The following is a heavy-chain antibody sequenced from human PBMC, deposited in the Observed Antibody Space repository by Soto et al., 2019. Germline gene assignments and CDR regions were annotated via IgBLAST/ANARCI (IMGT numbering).Heavy chain of an antibody. Sequence: VGSVNVSCKASGYKFTSYGISWVRQAPGQGLEWMGWISAYNGNTNYAQKLQGRVTMTTDTSTSTAYMELRSLRSDDTAVYYCARERAFTYYDFWRAAGSGWFDPWGQGTLVTVSS. J-gene: IGHJ5*02. CDR3: ARERAFTYYDFWRAAGSGWFDP. D-gene: IGHD3-3*01. CDR2: ISAYNGNT. CDR1: GYKFTSYG. V-gene: IGHV1-18*01.